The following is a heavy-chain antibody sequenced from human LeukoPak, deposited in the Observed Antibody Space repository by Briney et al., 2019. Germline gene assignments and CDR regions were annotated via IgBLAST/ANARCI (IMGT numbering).Heavy chain of an antibody. CDR3: ARVQYYYDSSGYYVVANYFDY. CDR2: IYYSGST. V-gene: IGHV4-39*07. CDR1: GGSISSSSYY. Sequence: SETLSLTCTVSGGSISSSSYYWGWIRQPPGKGLEWIGSIYYSGSTYYNPSLKSRVTISVDTSKNQFSLKLSSVTAADTAVYYCARVQYYYDSSGYYVVANYFDYWGQGTLVTVSS. J-gene: IGHJ4*02. D-gene: IGHD3-22*01.